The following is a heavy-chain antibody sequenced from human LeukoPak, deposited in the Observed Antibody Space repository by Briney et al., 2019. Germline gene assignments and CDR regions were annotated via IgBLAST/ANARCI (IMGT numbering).Heavy chain of an antibody. V-gene: IGHV4-34*01. Sequence: SDTLSLTCAVYGGSFSGYYWSWIRQPPGKGLEWIGEINHSGSTNYNPSLKSRVTISVDTSKNQFSLKLSSVTAADTAVYYCAREDDYGGSHWGQGTLVTVSS. CDR3: AREDDYGGSH. D-gene: IGHD4-23*01. J-gene: IGHJ4*02. CDR1: GGSFSGYY. CDR2: INHSGST.